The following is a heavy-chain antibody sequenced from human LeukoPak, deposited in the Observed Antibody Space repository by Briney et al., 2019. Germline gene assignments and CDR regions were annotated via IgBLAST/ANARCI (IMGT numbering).Heavy chain of an antibody. Sequence: GGSLRLSCAASGFTFSNAWMSWVRQAPGKGLEWVAVISYDGSNKYYADSVKGRFTISRDNSKNTLYLQMNSLRAEDTAVYYCARDLEQQLGYYYYYYGMDVWGQGTTVTVSS. CDR1: GFTFSNAW. CDR3: ARDLEQQLGYYYYYYGMDV. CDR2: ISYDGSNK. D-gene: IGHD6-13*01. V-gene: IGHV3-30-3*01. J-gene: IGHJ6*02.